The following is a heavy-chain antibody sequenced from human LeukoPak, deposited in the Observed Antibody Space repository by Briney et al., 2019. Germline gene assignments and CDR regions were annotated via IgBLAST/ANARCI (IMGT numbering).Heavy chain of an antibody. CDR1: GFSFNTYW. J-gene: IGHJ4*02. CDR3: ARVGRTPPFN. CDR2: INPDGSST. V-gene: IGHV3-74*01. Sequence: GGSLRLSCAASGFSFNTYWMHWVRQAPGKGLVWVSQINPDGSSTDYADSVKGRFTSSRDNAKNTVYLQMNSLRAEDTAVYYCARVGRTPPFNWGQGTLVTVSS.